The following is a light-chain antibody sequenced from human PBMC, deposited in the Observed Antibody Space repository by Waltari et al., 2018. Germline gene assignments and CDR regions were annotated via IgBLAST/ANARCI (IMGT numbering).Light chain of an antibody. CDR3: ATWDSRLSVVV. CDR2: ANN. V-gene: IGLV1-51*01. J-gene: IGLJ3*02. CDR1: SSNIGNND. Sequence: QSVLTQPPSVSAAPGQRVPISCSGGSSNIGNNDVSWYQQFPGTAPKLLITANNKRPFGIPDRFSGSKSGTSATLGITGLQTGDEADYYCATWDSRLSVVVFGGGTKVTVL.